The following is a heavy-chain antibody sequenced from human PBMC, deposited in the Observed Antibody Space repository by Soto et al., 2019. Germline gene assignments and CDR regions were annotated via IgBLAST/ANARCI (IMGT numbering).Heavy chain of an antibody. D-gene: IGHD3-9*01. V-gene: IGHV4-34*01. CDR1: GGSFSGYY. Sequence: PSETLSLTCAVYGGSFSGYYWSWIRQPPGKGLEWIWEINHSGSTNYIPSLKSRVTISVDTSKNQFSLKLSSVTAADTAVYYCARGRRYFDWLKYPPGWFDPWGQGTLVTVSS. J-gene: IGHJ5*02. CDR2: INHSGST. CDR3: ARGRRYFDWLKYPPGWFDP.